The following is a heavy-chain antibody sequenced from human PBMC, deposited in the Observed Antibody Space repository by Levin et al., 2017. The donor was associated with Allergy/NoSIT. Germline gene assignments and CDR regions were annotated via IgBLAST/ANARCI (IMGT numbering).Heavy chain of an antibody. D-gene: IGHD3-10*01. CDR1: GGTFSSYA. CDR2: IIPMVNKP. CDR3: ARGVGSARSYNVNHSNMSA. J-gene: IGHJ6*02. V-gene: IGHV1-69*04. Sequence: SVKVSCKASGGTFSSYAINWVRQAPGQGLEWMGRIIPMVNKPNYAQKFQGRVTITADKSTSTAYMELSSLTSEDTAVYYCARGVGSARSYNVNHSNMSAWGRGTSVTVSS.